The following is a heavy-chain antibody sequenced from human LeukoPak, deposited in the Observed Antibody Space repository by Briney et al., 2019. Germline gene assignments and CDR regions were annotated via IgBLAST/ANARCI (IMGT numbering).Heavy chain of an antibody. CDR3: ARVGQWQYYFDY. CDR1: GDSFRSHY. V-gene: IGHV4-59*11. Sequence: PSETLSLTCTVSGDSFRSHYWSWIRQPPGKALERIAYMFYSGSTNYNLSLKSRVTISVDTSKNQFSLKLNSVTAADTAMYYCARVGQWQYYFDYWGQGTQVTVSS. D-gene: IGHD6-19*01. CDR2: MFYSGST. J-gene: IGHJ4*02.